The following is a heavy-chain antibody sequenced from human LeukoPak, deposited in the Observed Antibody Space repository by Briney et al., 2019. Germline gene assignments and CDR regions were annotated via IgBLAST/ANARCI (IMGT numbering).Heavy chain of an antibody. CDR2: ISGSGGST. CDR3: AKGKSSGSAGDYFDY. Sequence: PGGSLRLSCAASGFTFSSYAMSWVRQAPGKGLEWVSAISGSGGSTYYADSVKGRFTISRDNSKNTLYLQMNSLRAEDTAVYYCAKGKSSGSAGDYFDYWGQGTLVTVSS. D-gene: IGHD3-22*01. V-gene: IGHV3-23*01. CDR1: GFTFSSYA. J-gene: IGHJ4*02.